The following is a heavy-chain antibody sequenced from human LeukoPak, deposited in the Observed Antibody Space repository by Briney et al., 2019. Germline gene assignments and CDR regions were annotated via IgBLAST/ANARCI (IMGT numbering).Heavy chain of an antibody. V-gene: IGHV3-7*01. CDR1: GFTFSDYA. CDR3: ARDSGWHTFDY. Sequence: GGSLRLSCAASGFTFSDYAMNWVRQAPGKGLEWVGHIKEDGSQKQYVDSVKGRFTISRDNAKKSLSLQMDSLRVEDTAVYYCARDSGWHTFDYWGQGTLVTASS. CDR2: IKEDGSQK. D-gene: IGHD6-19*01. J-gene: IGHJ4*02.